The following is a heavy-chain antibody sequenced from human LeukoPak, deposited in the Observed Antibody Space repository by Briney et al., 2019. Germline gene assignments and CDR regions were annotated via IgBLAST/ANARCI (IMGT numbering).Heavy chain of an antibody. Sequence: GGSLRLSCAASGFTFSSYWMSWVRQAPGKGLEWVANIKQDGSEKYYVDSVKGRLTISRDNAKNSLYLQMNSLRAEDTAVYYCAREGTYYYGSGSGGQNEKYYYYYMDVWGKGTTVTVSS. V-gene: IGHV3-7*01. CDR3: AREGTYYYGSGSGGQNEKYYYYYMDV. D-gene: IGHD3-10*01. CDR2: IKQDGSEK. J-gene: IGHJ6*03. CDR1: GFTFSSYW.